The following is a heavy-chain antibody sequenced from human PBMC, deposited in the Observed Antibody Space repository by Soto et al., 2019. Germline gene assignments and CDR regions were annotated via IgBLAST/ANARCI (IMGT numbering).Heavy chain of an antibody. D-gene: IGHD6-19*01. CDR1: GGTFSSYA. J-gene: IGHJ5*02. CDR2: IIPIFGTA. V-gene: IGHV1-69*06. CDR3: ARAAVAGTGWSWFDH. Sequence: ASVKVSCKASGGTFSSYAISWVRQAPGQGLEWMGGIIPIFGTANYAQKFQGRVTITADKSTSTAYMELSSLRSEDTAVYYCARAAVAGTGWSWFDHWGQGTLVTVSS.